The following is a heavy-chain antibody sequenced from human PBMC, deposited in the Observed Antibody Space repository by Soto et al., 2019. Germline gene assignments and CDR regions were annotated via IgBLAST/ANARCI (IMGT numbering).Heavy chain of an antibody. V-gene: IGHV3-21*01. CDR2: IRSAGTYM. CDR3: ARGHSMDV. Sequence: GGSLRLSCAASGFTFSTYAMNWVRQAPGKGLEWVSFIRSAGTYMSYADSVKGRFTISRDNADNSLFLQMTSLTVDDTAVYYCARGHSMDVWGQGTTVTVSS. J-gene: IGHJ6*02. CDR1: GFTFSTYA.